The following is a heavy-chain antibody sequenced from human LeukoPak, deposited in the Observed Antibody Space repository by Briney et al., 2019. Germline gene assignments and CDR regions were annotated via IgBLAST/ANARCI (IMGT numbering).Heavy chain of an antibody. Sequence: GGSLRLSCAASGFTFGSYSMSWVRQAPGKGLEWVSSSSSSSSYIYYADSVKGRFTISRDNAKNSLYLQMNSLRAEDTAVYYCARSPLGWGYWYFDLWRRGTLVTVSS. CDR1: GFTFGSYS. V-gene: IGHV3-21*01. CDR3: ARSPLGWGYWYFDL. J-gene: IGHJ2*01. CDR2: SSSSSSYI. D-gene: IGHD3-16*01.